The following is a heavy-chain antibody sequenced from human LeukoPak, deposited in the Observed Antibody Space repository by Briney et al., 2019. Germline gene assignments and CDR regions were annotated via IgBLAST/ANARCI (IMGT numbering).Heavy chain of an antibody. CDR2: INHSGST. J-gene: IGHJ5*02. Sequence: SETLSLTCAVYGGSFSGYYWSWIRQPPGKGLEWIGEINHSGSTNYNPSLKSRVTISVDTSKNQFSLKLSSVTAADTAVYYCARRRWGFGDYSDPWGQGTLVTVSS. D-gene: IGHD3-10*01. CDR1: GGSFSGYY. CDR3: ARRRWGFGDYSDP. V-gene: IGHV4-34*01.